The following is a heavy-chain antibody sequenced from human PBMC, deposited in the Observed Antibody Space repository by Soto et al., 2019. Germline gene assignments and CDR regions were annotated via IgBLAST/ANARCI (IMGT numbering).Heavy chain of an antibody. CDR1: GGSLRGYS. CDR2: VYSGGGT. Sequence: PSETLSLTCTVSGGSLRGYSWSWIRQSPGKGLEWIGYVYSGGGTNYSSSFMGRVTISVDTTDNQFSLKLNSVTAADTAVYYCARDHYVYDILTGYGYYYGMDVWGQGTTVTVSS. J-gene: IGHJ6*02. V-gene: IGHV4-4*08. D-gene: IGHD3-9*01. CDR3: ARDHYVYDILTGYGYYYGMDV.